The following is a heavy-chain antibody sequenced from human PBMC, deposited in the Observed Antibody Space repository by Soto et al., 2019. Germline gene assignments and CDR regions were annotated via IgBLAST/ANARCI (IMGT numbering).Heavy chain of an antibody. CDR3: ASERLCGADCYFFDN. CDR2: ISGSNNNI. V-gene: IGHV3-48*03. D-gene: IGHD2-21*02. CDR1: GFTLRNYE. Sequence: PGGSLRLSCAASGFTLRNYEMYWVRQAPGKGLEWISKISGSNNNIYYADSVRGRFTISRDNAKNSLYLQMNSLRAEDTAIYYCASERLCGADCYFFDNWGQGTQVTVSS. J-gene: IGHJ4*02.